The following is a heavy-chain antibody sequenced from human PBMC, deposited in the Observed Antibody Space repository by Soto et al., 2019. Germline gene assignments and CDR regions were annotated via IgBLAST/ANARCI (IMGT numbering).Heavy chain of an antibody. CDR2: ISYDGSNT. J-gene: IGHJ4*02. D-gene: IGHD3-10*01. Sequence: GGSLRLSCAASGFTFSNHDMHWVRQAPGKGLEWVALISYDGSNTYSAASVEGRFTISRDNFNNILYLQTNSLRPEDTAVYYCVKGRGGSAEFDSWGQGTLVTVSS. CDR1: GFTFSNHD. V-gene: IGHV3-30*18. CDR3: VKGRGGSAEFDS.